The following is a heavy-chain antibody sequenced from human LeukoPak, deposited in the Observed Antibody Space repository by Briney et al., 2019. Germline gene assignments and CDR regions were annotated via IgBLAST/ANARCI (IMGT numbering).Heavy chain of an antibody. V-gene: IGHV4-4*07. CDR1: GGSISSYY. CDR2: IYTSGSA. Sequence: SETLSLTCTVSGGSISSYYWSWIRQPAGKGLEWIGRIYTSGSANYNPSLESRVTISVDTSKNQFSLKLNSVTAADTAIYYCARHSGIGLDSWGQGTLVAVSS. D-gene: IGHD3-10*01. J-gene: IGHJ4*02. CDR3: ARHSGIGLDS.